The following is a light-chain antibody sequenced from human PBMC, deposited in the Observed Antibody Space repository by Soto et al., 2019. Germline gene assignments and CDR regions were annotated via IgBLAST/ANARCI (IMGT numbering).Light chain of an antibody. CDR2: DAS. V-gene: IGKV1-5*01. CDR1: QSIRRW. J-gene: IGKJ1*01. CDR3: QQYNSYSPAT. Sequence: DIQMTQSPSMLSASVGDRVTIACRARQSIRRWLAWYQQKPGKAPKLLIFDASTLESGVPSRFSGRGSETEFTLTISSLQPDDFATYYCQQYNSYSPATFGQGTKVEI.